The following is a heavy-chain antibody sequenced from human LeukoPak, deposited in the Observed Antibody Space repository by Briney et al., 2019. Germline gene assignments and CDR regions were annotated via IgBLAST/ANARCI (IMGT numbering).Heavy chain of an antibody. D-gene: IGHD3-9*01. CDR3: AREKRYYDILTGH. CDR2: INWNGGST. CDR1: GFTFDEYG. Sequence: SGGSLRLSCAASGFTFDEYGMSWVRQAPGKGLEWVSGINWNGGSTGYADSVKGRFTISRDNAKNSLCLQMNSLRAEDTALYYCAREKRYYDILTGHWGQGTLVTVSS. V-gene: IGHV3-20*04. J-gene: IGHJ4*02.